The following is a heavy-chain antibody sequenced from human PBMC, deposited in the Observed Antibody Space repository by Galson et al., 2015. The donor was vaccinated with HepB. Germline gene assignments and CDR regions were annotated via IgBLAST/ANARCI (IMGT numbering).Heavy chain of an antibody. Sequence: SVKVSCKASGSTFTSYGISWVRQAPGQGLEWMGWISAYNGNTNYAQKLQGRVTMTTDTSTSTAYMELRSLRSDDTAVYYCARDSPNYYDSSGYYPDLGYWGQGTLVTVSS. J-gene: IGHJ4*02. CDR3: ARDSPNYYDSSGYYPDLGY. CDR1: GSTFTSYG. D-gene: IGHD3-22*01. CDR2: ISAYNGNT. V-gene: IGHV1-18*01.